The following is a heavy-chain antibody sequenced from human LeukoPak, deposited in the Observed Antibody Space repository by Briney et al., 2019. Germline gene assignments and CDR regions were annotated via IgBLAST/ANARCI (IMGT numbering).Heavy chain of an antibody. CDR3: AKRSTYYFDY. CDR2: ISWNSGSM. V-gene: IGHV3-9*01. J-gene: IGHJ4*02. CDR1: GFTFDDYA. Sequence: PGRSLRLSCAASGFTFDDYAMHWVRQAPGRGLEWVSGISWNSGSMDYADSVKGRFTISRDNAKNSLYPQMNSLRAEDTALYYCAKRSTYYFDYWGQGTLITVSS. D-gene: IGHD6-6*01.